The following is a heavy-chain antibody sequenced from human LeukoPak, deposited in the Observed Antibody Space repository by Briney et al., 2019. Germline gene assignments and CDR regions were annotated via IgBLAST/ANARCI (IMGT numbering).Heavy chain of an antibody. CDR3: AKDSSLLHDFWIY. J-gene: IGHJ4*02. V-gene: IGHV3-30*02. Sequence: GGSLRLSCAASGFTFSSYGMHWVRQAPGKGLEWVAFIRYDGSNKYYADSVKGRFTISRDNSENTLYLQMNSLRAEDTAVYYCAKDSSLLHDFWIYWGQGTLVTVSS. CDR1: GFTFSSYG. D-gene: IGHD3-3*01. CDR2: IRYDGSNK.